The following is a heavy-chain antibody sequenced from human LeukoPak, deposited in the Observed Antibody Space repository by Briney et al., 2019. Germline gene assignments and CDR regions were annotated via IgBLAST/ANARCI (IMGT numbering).Heavy chain of an antibody. V-gene: IGHV3-30*19. CDR1: GFTFSSYG. CDR2: IWYDGSNK. CDR3: ARVMYAATPYYYYYGMDV. J-gene: IGHJ6*02. D-gene: IGHD2-8*01. Sequence: QPGGSLRLSCAASGFTFSSYGMHWVRQAPGKGLEWVAVIWYDGSNKYYADSVKGRFTISRDNSKNTLYLQMNSLRAEDTAVYYCARVMYAATPYYYYYGMDVWGQGTTVTVSS.